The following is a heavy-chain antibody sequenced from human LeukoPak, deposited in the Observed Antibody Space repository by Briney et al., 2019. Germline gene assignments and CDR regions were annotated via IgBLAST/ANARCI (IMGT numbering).Heavy chain of an antibody. Sequence: SETLSLTCTVSGGSISSGGYYWSWIRQHPGKGLEWNGYIYYSGSTYYNPSLKSRVTISVDTSKNQFSLKLSSVTAADTAVYYCARGVVAATQIDYWGQGTLVTVSS. CDR3: ARGVVAATQIDY. V-gene: IGHV4-31*03. J-gene: IGHJ4*02. D-gene: IGHD2-15*01. CDR2: IYYSGST. CDR1: GGSISSGGYY.